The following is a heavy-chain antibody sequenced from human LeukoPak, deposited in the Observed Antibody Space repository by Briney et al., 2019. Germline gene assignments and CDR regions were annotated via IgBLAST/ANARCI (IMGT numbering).Heavy chain of an antibody. D-gene: IGHD6-13*01. CDR2: IHYSGST. Sequence: PSETLSLTCSVSGASISTYYWSWIRQPPEKGLEWIGYIHYSGSTSYNPSLKSRVTMSVDTSNDQFSLKVSSVTAAGTAVYYCARGGSSWYADYWGQGTLVTVSS. J-gene: IGHJ4*02. CDR1: GASISTYY. V-gene: IGHV4-59*01. CDR3: ARGGSSWYADY.